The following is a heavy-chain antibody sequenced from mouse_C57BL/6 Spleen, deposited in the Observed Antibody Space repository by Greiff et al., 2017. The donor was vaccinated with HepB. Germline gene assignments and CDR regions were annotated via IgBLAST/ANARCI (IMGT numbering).Heavy chain of an antibody. Sequence: VKLMESGAELVKPGASVKISCKASGYAFSSYWMNWVKQRPGKGLEWIGQIYPGDGDTNYNGKFKGKATLTADKSSSTAYMQLSSLTSEDSAVYFCARFITTGRDYFDYWGQGTTLTVSS. J-gene: IGHJ2*01. CDR1: GYAFSSYW. CDR2: IYPGDGDT. V-gene: IGHV1-80*01. CDR3: ARFITTGRDYFDY. D-gene: IGHD1-1*01.